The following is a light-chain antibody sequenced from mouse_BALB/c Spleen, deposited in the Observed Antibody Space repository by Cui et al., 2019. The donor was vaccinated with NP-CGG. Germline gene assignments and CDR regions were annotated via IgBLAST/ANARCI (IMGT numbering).Light chain of an antibody. CDR2: GTN. J-gene: IGLJ1*01. CDR1: TGTVTTNNY. CDR3: ALWYSNHWV. V-gene: IGLV1*01. Sequence: HALLAPDSAPTTSPGETVTLTCRSSTGTVTTNNYANWVQEKPDHLFTGLIGGTNNRVPGVPARFSGSLIGDKAALTITGAQTEDETIYFCALWYSNHWVFGGGTKLTVL.